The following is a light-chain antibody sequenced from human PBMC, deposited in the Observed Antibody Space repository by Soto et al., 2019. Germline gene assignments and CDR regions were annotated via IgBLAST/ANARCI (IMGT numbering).Light chain of an antibody. J-gene: IGKJ2*01. CDR3: QQSYRTPPDT. CDR2: TAS. V-gene: IGKV1-39*01. Sequence: DIQMTQSPSSLSAFVGDRVTIACRASQSISNRLNWYQQKPGKAPKLLIYTASTLQSGVPSRCSGGGSGTDFTLTISSLQPEDSATYYCQQSYRTPPDTFGQGTKVEI. CDR1: QSISNR.